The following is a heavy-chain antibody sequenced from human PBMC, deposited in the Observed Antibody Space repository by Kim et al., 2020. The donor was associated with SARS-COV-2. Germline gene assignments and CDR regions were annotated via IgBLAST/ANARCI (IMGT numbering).Heavy chain of an antibody. J-gene: IGHJ4*02. Sequence: GYADSVKGRFTISRDTAKNSLYLKMNSLRAEDTALYYCAKEGSSSWYYFDYWGQGTLVTVSS. CDR3: AKEGSSSWYYFDY. V-gene: IGHV3-9*01. D-gene: IGHD6-13*01.